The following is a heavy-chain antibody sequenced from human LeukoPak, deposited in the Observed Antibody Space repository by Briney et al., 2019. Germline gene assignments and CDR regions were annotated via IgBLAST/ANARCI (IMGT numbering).Heavy chain of an antibody. Sequence: PSETLSLTCTVSGGSISSSSYYWGWIRQPPGKGLEWIGSIYYSGSTYYNPSLKSRVTISVDTSKNQFSLKLSSVTAADTAVYYCARATYSNEIDYWAQGTLVTVSS. V-gene: IGHV4-39*07. CDR3: ARATYSNEIDY. CDR2: IYYSGST. D-gene: IGHD4-11*01. CDR1: GGSISSSSYY. J-gene: IGHJ4*02.